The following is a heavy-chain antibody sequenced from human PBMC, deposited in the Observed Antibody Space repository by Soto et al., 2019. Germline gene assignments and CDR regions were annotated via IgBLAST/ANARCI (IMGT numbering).Heavy chain of an antibody. CDR3: ARGFLYSSSWYYYYMDV. D-gene: IGHD6-13*01. CDR2: ISSSSSYI. V-gene: IGHV3-21*01. J-gene: IGHJ6*03. Sequence: GGSLRLSCAASGFTFSSYSMNWVRQAPGKGLEWVSSISSSSSYIYYADSVKGRFTISRDNAKNSLYLQMNSLRAEDTAVYYCARGFLYSSSWYYYYMDVWGKGTTVTVSS. CDR1: GFTFSSYS.